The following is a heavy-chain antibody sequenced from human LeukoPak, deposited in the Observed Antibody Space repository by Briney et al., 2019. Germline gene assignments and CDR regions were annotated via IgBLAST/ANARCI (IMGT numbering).Heavy chain of an antibody. CDR1: GFAFNKYW. Sequence: GGSLRLSCAASGFAFNKYWMHWGRQTPGKGLVWGSRINGDGSTTSYADSVKGGFTISRDNAKNTLYLQMSSLRAEDTAVYYCATGNYYDSRGYYTFGHWGQGTLVTVSS. D-gene: IGHD3-22*01. J-gene: IGHJ4*02. CDR2: INGDGSTT. V-gene: IGHV3-74*01. CDR3: ATGNYYDSRGYYTFGH.